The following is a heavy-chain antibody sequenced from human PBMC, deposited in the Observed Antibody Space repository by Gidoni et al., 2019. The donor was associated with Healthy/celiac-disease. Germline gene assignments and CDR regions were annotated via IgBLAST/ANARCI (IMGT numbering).Heavy chain of an antibody. CDR1: GYTFTSYG. Sequence: QVQLVQSGAAVKKPGASVKVSCKACGYTFTSYGISWVRQAPGQGLAWMGWISAYNGNTNYAQKLQGRVTMTTDTSTSTAYMELRSLRSDDTAVYYCARESLSGWPPLNDDYWGQGTLVTVSS. V-gene: IGHV1-18*01. D-gene: IGHD6-19*01. J-gene: IGHJ4*02. CDR3: ARESLSGWPPLNDDY. CDR2: ISAYNGNT.